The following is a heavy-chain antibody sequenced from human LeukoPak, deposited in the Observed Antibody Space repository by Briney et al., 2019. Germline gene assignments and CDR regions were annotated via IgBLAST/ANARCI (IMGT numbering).Heavy chain of an antibody. CDR2: INHSGST. D-gene: IGHD1-26*01. J-gene: IGHJ6*03. CDR1: GGSFSGYY. CDR3: ARLRSGSYLNYYYYMDV. V-gene: IGHV4-34*01. Sequence: SETLSLTCAVYGGSFSGYYWSWIRQPPGKGLEWIGEINHSGSTNYNPSLKSRVTISVDTSKNQFSLKLSSVTAADTAVYYCARLRSGSYLNYYYYMDVWGKVTTVTVSS.